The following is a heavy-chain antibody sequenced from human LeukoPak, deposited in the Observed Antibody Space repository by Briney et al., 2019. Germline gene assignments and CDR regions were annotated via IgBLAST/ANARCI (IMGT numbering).Heavy chain of an antibody. J-gene: IGHJ3*02. Sequence: SETLSLTCTVSGGSISSYYWSWIRQPAGKGLEWIGRIYTSGSTNYNPSLKSRVTMSVDTSKNQFSLKLSSVTAADTAVYYCARWALNYYDSSGYYDAFDIWGQGTMVTVSS. V-gene: IGHV4-4*07. CDR2: IYTSGST. CDR1: GGSISSYY. D-gene: IGHD3-22*01. CDR3: ARWALNYYDSSGYYDAFDI.